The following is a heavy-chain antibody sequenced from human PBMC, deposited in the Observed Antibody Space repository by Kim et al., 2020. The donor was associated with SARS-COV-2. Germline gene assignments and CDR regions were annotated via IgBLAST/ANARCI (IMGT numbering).Heavy chain of an antibody. CDR3: ARDHLYGGGGYFDY. J-gene: IGHJ4*02. V-gene: IGHV4-31*02. Sequence: PSLKRRVTISVDTSKNQFSLKLSSVTAADTAVYYCARDHLYGGGGYFDYWGQGTLVNVSS. D-gene: IGHD4-17*01.